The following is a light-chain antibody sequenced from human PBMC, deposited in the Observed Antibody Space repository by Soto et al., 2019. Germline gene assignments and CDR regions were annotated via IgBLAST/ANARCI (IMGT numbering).Light chain of an antibody. CDR3: QQYYGTPT. Sequence: DIVMTQSPDPLAVSLGERATINCKSSQSLLYSSNNKNYLAWYQQKPGQPPKLLIYWASTRESGVPDRFSGSGSETDFTLTISSLQAEDVAVYYCQQYYGTPTFGGGTKVEIK. J-gene: IGKJ4*01. V-gene: IGKV4-1*01. CDR1: QSLLYSSNNKNY. CDR2: WAS.